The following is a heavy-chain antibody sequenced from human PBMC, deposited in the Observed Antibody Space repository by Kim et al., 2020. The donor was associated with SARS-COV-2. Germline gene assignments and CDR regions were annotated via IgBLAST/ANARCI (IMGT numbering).Heavy chain of an antibody. CDR3: AREVDTAMVFIDY. CDR2: IDPSDSYT. Sequence: GESLKISCKGSGYSFTSYWISWVRQMPGKGLEWMGRIDPSDSYTNYSPSFQGHVTISADKSISTAYLQWSSLKASDTAMYYCAREVDTAMVFIDYWGQGTLVTVSS. CDR1: GYSFTSYW. J-gene: IGHJ4*02. V-gene: IGHV5-10-1*01. D-gene: IGHD5-18*01.